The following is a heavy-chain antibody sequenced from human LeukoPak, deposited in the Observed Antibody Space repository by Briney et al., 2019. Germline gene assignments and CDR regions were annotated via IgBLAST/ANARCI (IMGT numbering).Heavy chain of an antibody. J-gene: IGHJ4*02. CDR1: GGTFNIYA. CDR2: INTGTGNP. D-gene: IGHD3-10*01. CDR3: AAIGAHSFDY. V-gene: IGHV7-4-1*02. Sequence: ASVKVSCKASGGTFNIYAISWVRQAPGQGLEFMGWINTGTGNPTYAQGFTGRIVFSLDTSVSTAYLHINTLKPEDTAVYYCAAIGAHSFDYWGQGTLVTVSS.